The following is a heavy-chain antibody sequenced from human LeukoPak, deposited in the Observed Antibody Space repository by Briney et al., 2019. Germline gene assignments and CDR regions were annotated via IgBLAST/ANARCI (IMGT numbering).Heavy chain of an antibody. CDR2: ISSSSSYI. CDR1: GFTFSSYS. V-gene: IGHV3-21*01. CDR3: ARDQLLWFGENQSPAYMDV. D-gene: IGHD3-10*01. J-gene: IGHJ6*03. Sequence: GGSLRLSCAASGFTFSSYSMNWVRQAPGKGLEWVSSISSSSSYIYYADSVKGRFTISRDNAKNSLYLQMNSLRAEDTAVYYCARDQLLWFGENQSPAYMDVWGKGTTVTISS.